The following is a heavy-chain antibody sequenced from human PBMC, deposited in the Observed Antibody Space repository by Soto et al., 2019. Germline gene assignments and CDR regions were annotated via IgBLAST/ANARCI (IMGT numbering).Heavy chain of an antibody. V-gene: IGHV4-39*01. CDR1: GGSIYRSGYY. D-gene: IGHD2-15*01. CDR3: GKVLVGATGHTDSDS. J-gene: IGHJ4*02. Sequence: PSETLSLTCTVSGGSIYRSGYYWDWIRQPPGRGLEWIGNIDYNGVTYSNPSLKSRVTISRDTSKNQFSLKLTSVTAADTALYYCGKVLVGATGHTDSDSWGPGTLVTVSS. CDR2: IDYNGVT.